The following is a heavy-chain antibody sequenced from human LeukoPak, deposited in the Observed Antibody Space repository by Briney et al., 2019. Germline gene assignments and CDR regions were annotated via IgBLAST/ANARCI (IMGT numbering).Heavy chain of an antibody. CDR1: GGSFSGYY. D-gene: IGHD3-22*01. CDR3: ARDPHPSYDSSGYYWFDP. J-gene: IGHJ5*02. CDR2: INHSGST. Sequence: SETLSLTCAVYGGSFSGYYWSWIRQPPGKGLEWIGEINHSGSTNYNPSLKSRVTIPVDTSKNQFSLKLSSVTAADTAVYYCARDPHPSYDSSGYYWFDPWGQGTLVTVSS. V-gene: IGHV4-34*01.